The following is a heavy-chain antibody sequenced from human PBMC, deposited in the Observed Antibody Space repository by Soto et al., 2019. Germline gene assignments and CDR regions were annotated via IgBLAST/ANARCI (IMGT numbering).Heavy chain of an antibody. CDR3: ATYVGYSNTCISH. Sequence: QVQLVQSGAEVMQPGASVKVSCKASGYTFTSPATHWVRQAPGQRLEWMGWIKAGNGDIKYSQKFQGRVTFTTDTSANTAYMELSSLISEDTAVYYCATYVGYSNTCISHWGQGTLVTVPS. D-gene: IGHD6-13*01. J-gene: IGHJ4*02. V-gene: IGHV1-3*01. CDR1: GYTFTSPA. CDR2: IKAGNGDI.